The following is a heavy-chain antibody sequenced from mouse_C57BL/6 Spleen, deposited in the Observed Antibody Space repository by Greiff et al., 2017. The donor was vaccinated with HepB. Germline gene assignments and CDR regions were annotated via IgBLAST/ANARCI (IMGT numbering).Heavy chain of an antibody. D-gene: IGHD1-1*01. CDR1: GYTFTSYW. CDR2: IDPSDSYT. J-gene: IGHJ3*01. Sequence: QVQLQQPGAELVKPGASVKLSCKASGYTFTSYWMQWVKQRPGQGLEWIGEIDPSDSYTNYNQKFKGKATLTVDTASRTAYMQLSSLTSEDSAVYYCANDYSGSFAYWGQGTLVTVSA. V-gene: IGHV1-50*01. CDR3: ANDYSGSFAY.